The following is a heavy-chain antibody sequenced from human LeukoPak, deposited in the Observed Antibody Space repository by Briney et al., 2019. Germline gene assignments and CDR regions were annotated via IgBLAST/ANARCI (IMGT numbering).Heavy chain of an antibody. J-gene: IGHJ4*02. CDR2: IYSDGST. CDR1: GFTFSSYA. V-gene: IGHV3-53*01. D-gene: IGHD6-19*01. Sequence: GGSLRLSCAASGFTFSSYAMNWVRQAPGKGLEWVSVIYSDGSTYYTDSVKGRFTVSRDSSKNTLYLQMHSLSAEDTAVYYCARAGSTSGWYDYWGQGTLVTVSS. CDR3: ARAGSTSGWYDY.